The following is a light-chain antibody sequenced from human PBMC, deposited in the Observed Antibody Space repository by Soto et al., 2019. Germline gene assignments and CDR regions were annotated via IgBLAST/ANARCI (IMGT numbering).Light chain of an antibody. CDR1: QSVSSN. Sequence: EIVMTQSPATLSVSPGERATLSCRASQSVSSNLAWYQQKPGQAPRLLIYGASTRATGIPARFSGSGSGTEFTVTISSLQSEDFAVYYCQQYNNWLLLTFGGGTKVDIK. CDR2: GAS. V-gene: IGKV3-15*01. CDR3: QQYNNWLLLT. J-gene: IGKJ4*01.